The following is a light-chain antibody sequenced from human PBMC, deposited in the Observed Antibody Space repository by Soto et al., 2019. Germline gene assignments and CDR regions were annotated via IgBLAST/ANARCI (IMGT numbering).Light chain of an antibody. CDR3: TSYTAFSTDIL. Sequence: QSVLTQPASVSGSPGQSITISCTGTGSDVGNYNFVSWYQHHAGTAPKLIIYQVTNRPSGVSDRFSGSKSGDTASLTISGLQAEDEADYYCTSYTAFSTDILFGGGTKLTVL. V-gene: IGLV2-14*01. CDR1: GSDVGNYNF. CDR2: QVT. J-gene: IGLJ2*01.